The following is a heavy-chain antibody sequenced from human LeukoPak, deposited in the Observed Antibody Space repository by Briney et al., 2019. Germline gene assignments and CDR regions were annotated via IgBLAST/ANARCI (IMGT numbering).Heavy chain of an antibody. CDR1: GFPFISYW. D-gene: IGHD3-22*01. CDR3: ARGGSSGYYFDS. CDR2: MNSDGSSA. V-gene: IGHV3-74*01. J-gene: IGHJ4*02. Sequence: GGSLRLSCAASGFPFISYWMHWVRQAPGKGLVWVSHMNSDGSSANYADSVMGRFTISRDNAKNTLYLQMNSLRTEDTAVYYCARGGSSGYYFDSWGPGTLVTVSS.